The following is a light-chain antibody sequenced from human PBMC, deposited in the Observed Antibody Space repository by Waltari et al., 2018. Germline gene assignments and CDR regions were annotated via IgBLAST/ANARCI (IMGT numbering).Light chain of an antibody. CDR3: ATWDDSLNGGF. CDR2: YNS. Sequence: QSVLTQPPSASEAATKRVTISGSGSSSNIGSNGVSWYQQLPGTAPKLLIYYNSRRPSGVSDRFSGSKSGTSASLAISGLQTEDEADYYCATWDDSLNGGFFGGGTRLTVL. V-gene: IGLV1-36*01. CDR1: SSNIGSNG. J-gene: IGLJ7*01.